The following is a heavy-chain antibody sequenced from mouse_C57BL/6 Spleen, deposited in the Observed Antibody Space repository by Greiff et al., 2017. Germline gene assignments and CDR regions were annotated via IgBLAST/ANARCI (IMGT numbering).Heavy chain of an antibody. Sequence: EVQLVESGGDLVKPGGSLTLSCAASGFTFSSYGMSWVRQTPDKRLEWVATIRSGGSYTYYPDSVKGRFTIARDNATNTLYMQMSSLKSEDTAMYYCARSSHYYAMDYWGQGTSVTVSS. D-gene: IGHD1-1*01. J-gene: IGHJ4*01. CDR3: ARSSHYYAMDY. V-gene: IGHV5-6*01. CDR2: IRSGGSYT. CDR1: GFTFSSYG.